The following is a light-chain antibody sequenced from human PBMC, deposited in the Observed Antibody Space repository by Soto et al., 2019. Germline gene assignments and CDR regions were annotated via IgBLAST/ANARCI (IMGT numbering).Light chain of an antibody. CDR1: QSVSSNY. J-gene: IGKJ5*01. CDR2: GAS. Sequence: EIVLTQSPGTLSLSPGEGATLSCRASQSVSSNYLAWYQQNPGQAPRLLIYGASSRAIGIPDRFSGSGSGTDFTLTISRLEPEDFAVYYCQQYGSSPPITFGQGTRLEIK. CDR3: QQYGSSPPIT. V-gene: IGKV3-20*01.